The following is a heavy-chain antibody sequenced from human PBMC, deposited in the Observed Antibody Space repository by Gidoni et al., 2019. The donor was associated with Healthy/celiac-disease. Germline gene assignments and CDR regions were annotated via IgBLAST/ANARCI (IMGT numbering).Heavy chain of an antibody. D-gene: IGHD1-26*01. CDR3: TRHRGWELYFDY. Sequence: EVQLVESGGGLVQPGGSLNLSCAASGFPFRVSAWHWVRQASGKGLEWVGRIRSKANSYATAYAASVKGRFTISRDDSKNTAYLQMNSLKTEDTAVYYCTRHRGWELYFDYWGQGTLVTVSS. CDR1: GFPFRVSA. CDR2: IRSKANSYAT. J-gene: IGHJ4*02. V-gene: IGHV3-73*01.